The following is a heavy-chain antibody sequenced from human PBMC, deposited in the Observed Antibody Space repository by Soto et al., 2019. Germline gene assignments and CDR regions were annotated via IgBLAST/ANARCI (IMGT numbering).Heavy chain of an antibody. Sequence: ASVKVSCKASGYSFTGYYIHWVRQAPGQGLEWMGYINPNSGDTRYAQDLQGRVTMTRDPSINTASMELRRLTSDGTAVYYCARDGVALVFDPWGQGTLVTVSS. J-gene: IGHJ5*02. CDR1: GYSFTGYY. D-gene: IGHD2-8*02. CDR2: INPNSGDT. CDR3: ARDGVALVFDP. V-gene: IGHV1-2*02.